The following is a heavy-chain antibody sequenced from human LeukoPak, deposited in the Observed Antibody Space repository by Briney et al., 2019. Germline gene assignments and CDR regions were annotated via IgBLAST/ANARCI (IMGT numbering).Heavy chain of an antibody. CDR3: ARHVRASGEPAVDY. V-gene: IGHV5-51*01. D-gene: IGHD3-16*01. CDR2: IYPGDSDT. J-gene: IGHJ4*02. Sequence: GESLNISWKGSGYSFTSYWIGWVRQMPGKGLGWMGIIYPGDSDTRDSPSFRGQVTISADKYNSTAYLQWSSLNASDTAMYYCARHVRASGEPAVDYWGQGTLVTVSS. CDR1: GYSFTSYW.